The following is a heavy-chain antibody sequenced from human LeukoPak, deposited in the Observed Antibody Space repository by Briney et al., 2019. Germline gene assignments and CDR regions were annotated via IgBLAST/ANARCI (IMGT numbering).Heavy chain of an antibody. CDR2: ISGSGGST. CDR3: ARGSNWNDVPTNFDY. J-gene: IGHJ4*02. V-gene: IGHV3-23*01. D-gene: IGHD1-20*01. Sequence: QPGGSLRLSCAASGFTFSSYAMSWVRQAPGKGLEWVSAISGSGGSTYYADSVKGRFTISRDNSKNTLYLQMNSLRAEDTAVYYCARGSNWNDVPTNFDYWGQGTLVTVSS. CDR1: GFTFSSYA.